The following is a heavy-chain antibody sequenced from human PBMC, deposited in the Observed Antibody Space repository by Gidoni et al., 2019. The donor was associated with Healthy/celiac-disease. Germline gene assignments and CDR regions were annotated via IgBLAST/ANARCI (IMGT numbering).Heavy chain of an antibody. D-gene: IGHD3-3*01. CDR2: INHSGST. CDR1: GGSFSGYY. Sequence: QVQLQQWGAGLLKPSETLSITCAVYGGSFSGYYWSWIRQPPGKGLEWIGEINHSGSTNYNPSLKSRVTISVDTSKNQFSLKRSSVTAADTAVYYCARGTTIFGVVRSNNWFDPWGQGTLVTVSS. J-gene: IGHJ5*02. CDR3: ARGTTIFGVVRSNNWFDP. V-gene: IGHV4-34*01.